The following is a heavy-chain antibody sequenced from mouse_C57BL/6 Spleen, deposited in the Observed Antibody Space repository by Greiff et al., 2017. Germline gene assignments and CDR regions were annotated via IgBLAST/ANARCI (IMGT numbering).Heavy chain of an antibody. CDR3: ARDVSGDGYYGFAY. V-gene: IGHV5-4*01. Sequence: EVKVVESGGGLVKPGGSLKLSCAASGFTFSSYAMSWDRQTPEKRLEWVATISDGGSYTYYPDNVKGRFTISRDTAKNNLYLQMSHLKSEDTAMYYCARDVSGDGYYGFAYWGQGTLVTVSA. J-gene: IGHJ3*01. CDR2: ISDGGSYT. D-gene: IGHD2-3*01. CDR1: GFTFSSYA.